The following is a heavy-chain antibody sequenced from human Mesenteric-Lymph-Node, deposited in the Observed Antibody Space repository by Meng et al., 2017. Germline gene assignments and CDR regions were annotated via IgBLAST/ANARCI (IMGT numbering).Heavy chain of an antibody. CDR3: ARAFVYFDLFHMGKLDY. D-gene: IGHD3-9*01. V-gene: IGHV3-33*01. J-gene: IGHJ4*02. CDR1: GFTFSSYG. Sequence: GESLKISCAASGFTFSSYGMHWVRQAPGKGLEWVAVIWYDGSNKYYADSVKGRFTISRDNSKNTLYLQMNSLRAEDTAVYYCARAFVYFDLFHMGKLDYWGQGTLVTVSS. CDR2: IWYDGSNK.